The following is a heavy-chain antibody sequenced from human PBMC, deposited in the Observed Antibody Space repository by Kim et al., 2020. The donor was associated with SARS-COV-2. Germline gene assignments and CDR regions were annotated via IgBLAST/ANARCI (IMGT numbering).Heavy chain of an antibody. CDR2: IYYSGST. CDR3: AREGYRVSGSYSYGWFDP. J-gene: IGHJ5*02. Sequence: SETLSLTCTVSGGSISSSSYYWGWIRQPPGKGLEWIGSIYYSGSTYYNPSLKSRVTISVDTSKNQFSLKLSSVTAADTAVYYCAREGYRVSGSYSYGWFDPWGQGTLVTVSS. CDR1: GGSISSSSYY. V-gene: IGHV4-39*07. D-gene: IGHD1-26*01.